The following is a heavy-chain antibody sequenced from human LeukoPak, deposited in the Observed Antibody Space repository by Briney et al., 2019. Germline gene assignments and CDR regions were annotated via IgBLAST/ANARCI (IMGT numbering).Heavy chain of an antibody. CDR1: GGSISSGGYY. J-gene: IGHJ1*01. CDR2: IYYSGST. D-gene: IGHD2-15*01. Sequence: SQTLSLTCTVSGGSISSGGYYWSWIRQHPGKGVEWIGYIYYSGSTYYNPSLKSRVTISVDTSKNQFSLKLSSVTAADTAVYYCARVWDRYCSGGSCYSLGYFQHWGQGTLVTVSS. CDR3: ARVWDRYCSGGSCYSLGYFQH. V-gene: IGHV4-31*03.